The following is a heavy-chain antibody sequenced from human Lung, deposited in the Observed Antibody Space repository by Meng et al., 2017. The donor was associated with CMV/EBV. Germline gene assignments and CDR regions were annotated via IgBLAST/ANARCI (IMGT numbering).Heavy chain of an antibody. Sequence: TLSLXXTVSGGSISSGGYYWSWIRQHPGKGLEWIGYIYYSGSTYYNPSLKSRVTISVDTSKNQFSLKLSSVTAADTAVYYCARPGAAAETEGFDLWGRGTLVTVSS. CDR2: IYYSGST. CDR1: GGSISSGGYY. D-gene: IGHD6-13*01. J-gene: IGHJ2*01. CDR3: ARPGAAAETEGFDL. V-gene: IGHV4-31*03.